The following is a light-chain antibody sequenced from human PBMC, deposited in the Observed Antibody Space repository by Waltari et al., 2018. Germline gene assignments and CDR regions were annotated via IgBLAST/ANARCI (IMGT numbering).Light chain of an antibody. J-gene: IGKJ3*01. CDR2: AAS. CDR3: QDSYSTLSYT. V-gene: IGKV1-39*01. Sequence: DIQMTQFPPSLSASVGDRVTITCRESQNIGASFNWYQQRPGKAPKLLIYAASTLHSEAPSRFSGSGSGTDFTLNISSLQPEDFATYYCQDSYSTLSYTFGPGTRVDV. CDR1: QNIGAS.